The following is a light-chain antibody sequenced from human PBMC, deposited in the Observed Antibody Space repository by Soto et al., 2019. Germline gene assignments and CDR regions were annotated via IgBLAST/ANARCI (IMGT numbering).Light chain of an antibody. J-gene: IGKJ1*01. CDR3: QQYGSSGT. CDR2: GAS. V-gene: IGKV3-20*01. CDR1: QSVSSN. Sequence: EIVMTQSAATLSGSPGERATLSWRASQSVSSNLAWYQQKPGQAPRLLIYGASNRATGIPDRFSGSGSGTDFTLTISRLQPEDFAVYYCQQYGSSGTFGQGTKVDIK.